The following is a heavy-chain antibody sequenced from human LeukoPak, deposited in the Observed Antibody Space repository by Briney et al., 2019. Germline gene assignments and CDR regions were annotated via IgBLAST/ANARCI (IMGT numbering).Heavy chain of an antibody. V-gene: IGHV3-15*01. J-gene: IGHJ5*02. D-gene: IGHD2-15*01. Sequence: GGSLRLSRAASGFTFSNAWMSWVRQAPGKGLEWVGRIKSKTDGGTTDYAAPVKGRFTISRDDSKNTLYLQMNSLKTEDTAVYYCTTDLTVVVVAADFNWFDPWGQGTLVTVSS. CDR1: GFTFSNAW. CDR2: IKSKTDGGTT. CDR3: TTDLTVVVVAADFNWFDP.